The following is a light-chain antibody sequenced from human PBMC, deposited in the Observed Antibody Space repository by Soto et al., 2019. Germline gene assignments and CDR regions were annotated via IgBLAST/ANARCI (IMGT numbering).Light chain of an antibody. CDR3: SSFTIRSTLL. V-gene: IGLV2-14*01. CDR2: QVS. J-gene: IGLJ3*02. CDR1: SSDIGAYNS. Sequence: QSVLTQPASVSGSPGQSITISCTGTSSDIGAYNSVSWYQHHPGKAPKLIVFQVSFRPSAVSDRFSGSKSGNTASLTISWLQAEDEGDYYCSSFTIRSTLLFGGGTKLTVL.